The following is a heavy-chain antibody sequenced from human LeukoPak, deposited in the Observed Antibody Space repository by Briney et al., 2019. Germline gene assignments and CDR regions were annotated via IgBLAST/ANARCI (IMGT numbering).Heavy chain of an antibody. Sequence: QTGGSLRLSCAASGFTFYSYGMHWVRQAPARGLEWVACIRYDGSNKYYADSVKGRFTISRDKSKNTLYLQMNSLRAEDTAVFYCAKDLESYYHDSSGYRAGFDYWGRGTLVTVSS. CDR2: IRYDGSNK. D-gene: IGHD3-22*01. CDR1: GFTFYSYG. CDR3: AKDLESYYHDSSGYRAGFDY. V-gene: IGHV3-30*02. J-gene: IGHJ4*02.